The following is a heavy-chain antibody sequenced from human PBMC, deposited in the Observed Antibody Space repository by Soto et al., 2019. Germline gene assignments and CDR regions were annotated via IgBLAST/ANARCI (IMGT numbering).Heavy chain of an antibody. CDR3: ARHEPSYYDFWSGYYSGPRGLRNFDY. Sequence: QLQLQESGPGLVKPSETLSLTCTVSGGSISSSSYYWGWIRQPPGKGLEWIGSIYYSGSTYYNPSLKSRVTISVDTSKNQFSLKLSSVTAADTAVYYCARHEPSYYDFWSGYYSGPRGLRNFDYWGQGTLVTVSS. V-gene: IGHV4-39*01. CDR1: GGSISSSSYY. D-gene: IGHD3-3*01. CDR2: IYYSGST. J-gene: IGHJ4*02.